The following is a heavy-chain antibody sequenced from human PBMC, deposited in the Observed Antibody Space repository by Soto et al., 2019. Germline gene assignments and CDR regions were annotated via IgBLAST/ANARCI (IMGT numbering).Heavy chain of an antibody. CDR1: GYTFTNYY. CDR3: ARGPTMIVVPQTPWYFDY. V-gene: IGHV1-46*01. J-gene: IGHJ4*02. Sequence: GASVKVSCKASGYTFTNYYMHWVRQAPGQGLEWMGIINPSGGDTSSAQKFQGRVTMTRDTSTSTVYMELSSLRSEDTAVYYCARGPTMIVVPQTPWYFDYWGQGTLVTVSS. D-gene: IGHD3-22*01. CDR2: INPSGGDT.